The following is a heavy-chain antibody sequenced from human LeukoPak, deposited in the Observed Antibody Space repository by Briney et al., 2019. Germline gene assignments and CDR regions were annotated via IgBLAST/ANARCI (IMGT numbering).Heavy chain of an antibody. V-gene: IGHV6-1*01. CDR1: GDSVSSNSAA. CDR2: TYYWSKWYS. CDR3: AGGPGALLH. D-gene: IGHD3-10*01. J-gene: IGHJ4*02. Sequence: SQTLSLTCVISGDSVSSNSAAWNWIRQSPSRGLERLGRTYYWSKWYSYSAVSVKSRIIINPDTSKNQFSLQLNSVTPEDTAVYYCAGGPGALLHWGQGILVTVSS.